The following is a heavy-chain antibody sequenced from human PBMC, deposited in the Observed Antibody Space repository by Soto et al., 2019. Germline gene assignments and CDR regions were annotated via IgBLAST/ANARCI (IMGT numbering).Heavy chain of an antibody. CDR1: GYNFTNCA. D-gene: IGHD4-17*01. J-gene: IGHJ3*02. CDR2: IKGGNGNT. CDR3: ARGAGRSPVTRAFDI. V-gene: IGHV1-3*01. Sequence: QVQLLQSAAELKMPGASLNLSCKTSGYNFTNCAFHWLRQAPGQRLEGLGWIKGGNGNTRFSERFQDRVTLTRDTSASTVYMELTGLKSEDTAIYYCARGAGRSPVTRAFDIWGQGTVVTVSS.